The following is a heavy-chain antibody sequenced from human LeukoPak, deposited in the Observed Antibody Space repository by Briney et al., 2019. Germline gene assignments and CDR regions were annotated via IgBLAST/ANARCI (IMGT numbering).Heavy chain of an antibody. D-gene: IGHD1-26*01. J-gene: IGHJ4*02. V-gene: IGHV5-51*01. CDR1: GYSFTSYW. CDR2: IYPADSDT. Sequence: GASLKIPCKASGYSFTSYWIGWVRQMPGKGLECLGIIYPADSDTRYSPSFEGQVTMSADKSMSTAYLQWSSLKASDTAMYYCARLTGSFHYYFDYWGQGTLGTVSS. CDR3: ARLTGSFHYYFDY.